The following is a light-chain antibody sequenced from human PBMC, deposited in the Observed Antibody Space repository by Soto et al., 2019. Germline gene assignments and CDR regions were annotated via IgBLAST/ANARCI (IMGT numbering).Light chain of an antibody. CDR1: QTISSW. J-gene: IGKJ1*01. CDR3: QHYNRYSEA. Sequence: DILMTQSRSTLSGSLGDRVTITCRASQTISSWLVWYQQKPGKAPKLLLYKASTLRSGVPSRFSGSGSGTEYTLTISSLQPDDFATYYCQHYNRYSEAFGQGTKVDIK. V-gene: IGKV1-5*03. CDR2: KAS.